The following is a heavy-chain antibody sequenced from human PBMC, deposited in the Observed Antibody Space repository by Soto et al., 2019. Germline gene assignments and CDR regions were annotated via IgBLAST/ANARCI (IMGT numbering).Heavy chain of an antibody. CDR1: GYTFTSYA. CDR3: ARDLLPNTMVLGKSDY. Sequence: ASVKVSCKASGYTFTSYAMHWVRQAPGQRPEWMGWINAGNGNTKYSQKFQGRVTITRDTSASTAYMELSSLRSEDTAVYYCARDLLPNTMVLGKSDYRGKGTLFTVSS. V-gene: IGHV1-3*01. J-gene: IGHJ4*02. CDR2: INAGNGNT. D-gene: IGHD3-10*01.